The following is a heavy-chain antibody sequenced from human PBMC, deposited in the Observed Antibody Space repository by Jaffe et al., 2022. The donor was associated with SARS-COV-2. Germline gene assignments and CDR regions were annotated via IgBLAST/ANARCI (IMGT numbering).Heavy chain of an antibody. Sequence: EVQLLESGGGLVQPGGSLRLSCVASGFTFSGYAMSWVRQAPGKGLEWVSAMTGSGGGTYYADSVKGRFTISRDNSKNTLYLQMSSLRVEDTAAYYCAKGSSGSRPYYFDYWGQGTLVTVSS. V-gene: IGHV3-23*01. J-gene: IGHJ4*02. CDR1: GFTFSGYA. CDR3: AKGSSGSRPYYFDY. CDR2: MTGSGGGT. D-gene: IGHD3-10*01.